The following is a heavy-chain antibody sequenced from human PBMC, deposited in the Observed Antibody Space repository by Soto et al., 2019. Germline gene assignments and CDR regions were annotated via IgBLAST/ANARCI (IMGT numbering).Heavy chain of an antibody. CDR2: IYYSGST. D-gene: IGHD3-22*01. Sequence: PSETLSLTCTVPGSSISSYYWSWIRQPPGKGLEWIGYIYYSGSTNYNPSLKSRVTISVDTSKNQFSLKLSSVTAADTAVYYCAREGYSSGYYYYYGMDVWGQGTTVTVS. V-gene: IGHV4-59*01. J-gene: IGHJ6*02. CDR1: GSSISSYY. CDR3: AREGYSSGYYYYYGMDV.